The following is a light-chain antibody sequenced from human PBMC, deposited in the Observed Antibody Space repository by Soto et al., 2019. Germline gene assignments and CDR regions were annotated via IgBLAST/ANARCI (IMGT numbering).Light chain of an antibody. J-gene: IGKJ1*01. CDR2: GSS. CDR3: QQYGSSQA. Sequence: EIVLTQSPGTLSLSPGERATLSCRASQSVSSSYLAWYQQKPGQAPRLLIYGSSSRATVIPDRFSGSGSGTYFTLTISRLEPEDFAVYYCQQYGSSQAFGQGTKVEIK. V-gene: IGKV3-20*01. CDR1: QSVSSSY.